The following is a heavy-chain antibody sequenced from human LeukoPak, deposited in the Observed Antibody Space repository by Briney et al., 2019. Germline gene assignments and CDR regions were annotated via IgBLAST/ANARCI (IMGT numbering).Heavy chain of an antibody. Sequence: KPGESLRLSCAASGFTFSAYNMNWVRRAPGKGLEWVASIDTSSSYIFYADSVRGRFTISRDNAKNSLTLQMNSLRVEDAAVYYCARSQRASAWYIDEYWGQGTVVTVSS. J-gene: IGHJ4*02. CDR1: GFTFSAYN. D-gene: IGHD6-19*01. CDR3: ARSQRASAWYIDEY. V-gene: IGHV3-21*01. CDR2: IDTSSSYI.